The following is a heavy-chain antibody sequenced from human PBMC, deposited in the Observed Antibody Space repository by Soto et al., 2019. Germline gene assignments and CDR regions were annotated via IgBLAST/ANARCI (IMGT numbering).Heavy chain of an antibody. J-gene: IGHJ5*02. CDR1: GFTFSSYA. Sequence: GGSLRLSCAASGFTFSSYAMNWVRQAPGKGLEWVSLISGSGGTTFYAESVKGRFTISRDNSKNTLYLEMNSLRAEDTAVYYCAKDLEVAVAGAWGQGTLVTVSS. CDR3: AKDLEVAVAGA. CDR2: ISGSGGTT. D-gene: IGHD6-19*01. V-gene: IGHV3-23*01.